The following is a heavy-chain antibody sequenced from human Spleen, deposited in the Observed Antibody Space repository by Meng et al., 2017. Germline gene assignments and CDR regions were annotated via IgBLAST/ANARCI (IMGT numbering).Heavy chain of an antibody. Sequence: VQRQGSGPGSVNPSGTLSLPCAVSGGSISSSNWWTWVRLPPGKGLEWIGEIYPSGSTNYNPSLKSRVTISVDKSRNQFSLKLSSVTAADTAVYYCAKVHSNSPYFDYWGQGTLVTVSS. V-gene: IGHV4-4*02. D-gene: IGHD6-6*01. J-gene: IGHJ4*02. CDR1: GGSISSSNW. CDR2: IYPSGST. CDR3: AKVHSNSPYFDY.